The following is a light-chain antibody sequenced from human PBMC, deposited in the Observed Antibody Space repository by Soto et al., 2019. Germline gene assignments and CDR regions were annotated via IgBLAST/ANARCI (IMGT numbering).Light chain of an antibody. Sequence: SYELTQPPSVSGSPGQTASITCSGDKLGDKYACWYQQKPGQSPVLVLYQDSKRPSGIPERSSGSNSGNTATLTISGTQSMDEADYYCQAWDSSTVVFGGGTQLTVL. CDR3: QAWDSSTVV. CDR1: KLGDKY. V-gene: IGLV3-1*01. J-gene: IGLJ2*01. CDR2: QDS.